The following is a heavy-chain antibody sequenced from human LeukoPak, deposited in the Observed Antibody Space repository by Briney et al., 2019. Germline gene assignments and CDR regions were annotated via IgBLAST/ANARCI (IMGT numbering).Heavy chain of an antibody. D-gene: IGHD2-2*01. Sequence: PSQTLSLTCAVSGGSISSGGYSWSWIRQPPGKGLEWIGYIYHSGSTYYNPSLKSRVTISVDRSKNQFSLKLSSVTAADTAVYYCASWVLPYCSSTSCYGNYFDYWGQGTLVTVSS. CDR1: GGSISSGGYS. V-gene: IGHV4-30-2*01. CDR3: ASWVLPYCSSTSCYGNYFDY. CDR2: IYHSGST. J-gene: IGHJ4*02.